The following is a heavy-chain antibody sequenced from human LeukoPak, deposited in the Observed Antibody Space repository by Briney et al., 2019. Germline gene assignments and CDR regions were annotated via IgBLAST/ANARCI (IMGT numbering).Heavy chain of an antibody. D-gene: IGHD6-19*01. Sequence: SETLSLTCIVSGSISSYYWTWIRQPPGKGLEWIGHSYFTGNPNYDPSLRGRVTISVDTPRNQFSLTLSSVTAADTAVYYCAGLRSTTGWQSFDYWGQGLLVTVSS. V-gene: IGHV4-59*08. CDR2: SYFTGNP. CDR1: GSISSYY. J-gene: IGHJ4*02. CDR3: AGLRSTTGWQSFDY.